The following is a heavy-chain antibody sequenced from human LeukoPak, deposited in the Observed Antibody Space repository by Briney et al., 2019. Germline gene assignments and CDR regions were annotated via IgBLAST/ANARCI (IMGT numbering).Heavy chain of an antibody. Sequence: SETLSLTCTVSGGSISSYYWSWIRQPPGKGLEWIGYIYYSGSTYYNPSLKSRVTISVDTSKNQFSLKLSSVTAADTAVYYCARGGVVVTADDAFDIWGQGTMVTVSS. D-gene: IGHD2-21*02. CDR2: IYYSGST. CDR3: ARGGVVVTADDAFDI. J-gene: IGHJ3*02. V-gene: IGHV4-59*12. CDR1: GGSISSYY.